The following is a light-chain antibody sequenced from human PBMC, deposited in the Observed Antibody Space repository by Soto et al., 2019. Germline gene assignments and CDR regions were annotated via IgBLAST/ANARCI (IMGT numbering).Light chain of an antibody. CDR3: QQSHITQYS. J-gene: IGKJ2*03. CDR2: RAS. V-gene: IGKV1-39*01. CDR1: QSINRA. Sequence: IQMTQSPSSLSASVGDRVTITCRASQSINRALHWYQHRPGEAPNLLISRASSLQSGVPSRFSGSGFGTDFTLTISSLQREEFATYYCQQSHITQYSFGQGTTVEIK.